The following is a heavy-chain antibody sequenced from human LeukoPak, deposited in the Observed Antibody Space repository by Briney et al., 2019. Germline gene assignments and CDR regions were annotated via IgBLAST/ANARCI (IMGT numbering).Heavy chain of an antibody. CDR2: ISGSGGST. J-gene: IGHJ4*02. CDR1: GFTFSSYA. Sequence: PGGSLRLSCAASGFTFSSYAMSWVRQAPGKGLEWVSAISGSGGSTYYADSVKGRFTISRDNSKNTLYLQMNSLRAEDTAVYYCAKGDTYYYGSGSSFDYWGQGTLVTVSS. CDR3: AKGDTYYYGSGSSFDY. D-gene: IGHD3-10*01. V-gene: IGHV3-23*01.